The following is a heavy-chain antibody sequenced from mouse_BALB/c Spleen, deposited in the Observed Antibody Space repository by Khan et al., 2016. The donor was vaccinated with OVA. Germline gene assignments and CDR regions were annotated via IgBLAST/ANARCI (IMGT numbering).Heavy chain of an antibody. CDR3: ARNRESYYFDY. CDR1: GFSLTSYG. J-gene: IGHJ2*01. Sequence: QVQLKESGPGLVAPSQSLSITCTVSGFSLTSYGIHWVRQPPGKGLEWLGIIWAGGSTNYNSALMSRLSISKDNSRSQVFLKMNSLQTDDTAMYFCARNRESYYFDYWGQGTTLTGSS. V-gene: IGHV2-9*02. CDR2: IWAGGST.